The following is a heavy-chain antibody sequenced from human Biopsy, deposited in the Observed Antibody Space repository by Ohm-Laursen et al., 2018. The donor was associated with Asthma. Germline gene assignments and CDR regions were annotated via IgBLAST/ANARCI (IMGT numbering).Heavy chain of an antibody. J-gene: IGHJ4*02. V-gene: IGHV1-69*13. CDR3: ARKAGSCISRTCYSLDF. Sequence: ASVKVSCKSLGGTFNTYVIGWVRQAPGQGLEWMGGINSVFGTTTYPQKFQDRVTITADDSTSAVYMELSSLRSEDTAVYFCARKAGSCISRTCYSLDFWGQGTLVTVSS. CDR1: GGTFNTYV. D-gene: IGHD2-2*01. CDR2: INSVFGTT.